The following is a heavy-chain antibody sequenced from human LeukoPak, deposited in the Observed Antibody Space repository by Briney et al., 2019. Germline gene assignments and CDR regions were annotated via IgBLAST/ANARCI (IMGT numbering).Heavy chain of an antibody. D-gene: IGHD2-15*01. CDR2: IYYSGST. J-gene: IGHJ4*02. CDR3: AGYCSGGSCYYYFDY. V-gene: IGHV4-59*06. CDR1: GGSFSGYY. Sequence: SETLSLTCAVYGGSFSGYYWSWIRQPPGKGLEWIGYIYYSGSTYYDPSLKSRVTISVDTSKNQFSLKLSSVTAADTAVYYCAGYCSGGSCYYYFDYWGQGTLVTVSS.